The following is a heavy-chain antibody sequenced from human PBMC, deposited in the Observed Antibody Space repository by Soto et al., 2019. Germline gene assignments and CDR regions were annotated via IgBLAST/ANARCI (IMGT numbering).Heavy chain of an antibody. J-gene: IGHJ3*02. CDR2: FDPEDGET. Sequence: ASMKVSCKVSGYTLTELSMHWVRQAPGKGLEWMGGFDPEDGETIYAQKFQGRVTMTEDTSTDTAYMELSSLRSEDTAVYYCATDLITTPREEQWLPHDIWGQGTMVTVSS. V-gene: IGHV1-24*01. D-gene: IGHD6-19*01. CDR3: ATDLITTPREEQWLPHDI. CDR1: GYTLTELS.